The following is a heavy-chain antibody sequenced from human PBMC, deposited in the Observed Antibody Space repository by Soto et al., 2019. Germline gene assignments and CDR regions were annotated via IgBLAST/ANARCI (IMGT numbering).Heavy chain of an antibody. D-gene: IGHD3-10*01. CDR3: AREAYRSGSYYTLGGPDY. CDR2: IIPILGLA. J-gene: IGHJ4*02. V-gene: IGHV1-69*08. CDR1: GGTFSSYT. Sequence: QVQLVQSGAEVKKPGSSVKVSCKASGGTFSSYTISWVRQAPGQGLEWMGRIIPILGLANYAQKFQGRVTITADKSTSTAYMELSSLRGEETAVYYCAREAYRSGSYYTLGGPDYWGQGTLVTVSS.